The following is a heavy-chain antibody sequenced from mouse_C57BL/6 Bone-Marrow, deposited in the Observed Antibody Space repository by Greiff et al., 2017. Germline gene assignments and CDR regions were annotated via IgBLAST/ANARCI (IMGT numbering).Heavy chain of an antibody. V-gene: IGHV5-4*01. CDR1: GFTFSSYA. CDR3: AREIYYYGSSPYYAMDY. CDR2: ISDGGSYT. Sequence: EVHLVESGGGLVKPGGSLKLSCAASGFTFSSYAMSWVRQTPEKRLEWVATISDGGSYTYYPDNVKGRFTISRDNAKNNLYLQMSHLKSEDTAMYYCAREIYYYGSSPYYAMDYWGQGTSVTVSS. J-gene: IGHJ4*01. D-gene: IGHD1-1*01.